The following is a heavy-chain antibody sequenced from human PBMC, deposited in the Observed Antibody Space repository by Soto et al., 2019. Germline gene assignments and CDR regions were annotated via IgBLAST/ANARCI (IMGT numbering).Heavy chain of an antibody. J-gene: IGHJ4*02. Sequence: VQLVESGGGLVQPGGSLRLSCVVSGFTFSDHYMDWVRQAPGKGLEWVGRIRNKANSYTTVYAASVKGRFTISRHDSKNSMYLQMNSLKIEDTAVYYRLRGPTSRYLVTTWDYCCQGTLVTVSS. CDR3: LRGPTSRYLVTTWDY. CDR1: GFTFSDHY. V-gene: IGHV3-72*01. CDR2: IRNKANSYTT. D-gene: IGHD4-17*01.